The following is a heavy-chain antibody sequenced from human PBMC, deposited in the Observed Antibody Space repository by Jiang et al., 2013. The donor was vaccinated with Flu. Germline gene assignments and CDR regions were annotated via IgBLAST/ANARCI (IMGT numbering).Heavy chain of an antibody. V-gene: IGHV3-11*01. J-gene: IGHJ2*01. CDR1: GFTFSDYY. D-gene: IGHD6-19*01. CDR3: VRGYGGLGWLRYWYFDL. Sequence: GGSLRLSCAASGFTFSDYYMSWIRQAPGKGLEWVSYISSSGSSMYYADSVKGRFTLSRDNVKNSLSLQMNSLRAEDTAVYYCVRGYGGLGWLRYWYFDLWGRGTLVSVSS. CDR2: ISSSGSSM.